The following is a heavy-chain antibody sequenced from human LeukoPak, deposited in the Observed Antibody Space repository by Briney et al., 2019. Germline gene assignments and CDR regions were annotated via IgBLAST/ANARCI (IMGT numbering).Heavy chain of an antibody. CDR3: AKTHYDILDF. V-gene: IGHV3-23*01. D-gene: IGHD3-9*01. CDR1: GFTFSSYA. CDR2: INGGSSGST. J-gene: IGHJ4*02. Sequence: GGSLRLSRAASGFTFSSYAMSWVRQAPGKGLEWVSAINGGSSGSTYYTDSVKGRFTISRDNSKNTLYLQMNSLRAEDTAVYYCAKTHYDILDFWGQGTLVTVSS.